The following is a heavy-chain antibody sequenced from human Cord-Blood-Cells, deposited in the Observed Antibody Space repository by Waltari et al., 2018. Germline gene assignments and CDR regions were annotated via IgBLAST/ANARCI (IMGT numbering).Heavy chain of an antibody. CDR1: GGSISIRSYY. J-gene: IGHJ4*02. Sequence: QLQLQESGPGLVKPSETLSPTCTVPGGSISIRSYYWGWVRQPPGKGLEWIGGNYYSGCTYYNPALKSRVTISVDTSKNQFSLKLSSVTAADTAVYYCARLYSSSYFDYWGQGTLVTVSS. CDR2: NYYSGCT. D-gene: IGHD6-6*01. V-gene: IGHV4-39*01. CDR3: ARLYSSSYFDY.